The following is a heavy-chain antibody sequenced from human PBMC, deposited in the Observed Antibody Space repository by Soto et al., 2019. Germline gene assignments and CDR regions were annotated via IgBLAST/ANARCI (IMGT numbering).Heavy chain of an antibody. J-gene: IGHJ3*02. Sequence: GGSLRLSCTASGFTFGDYAMSWVRQAPGKGLEWVGFIRSKAYGGTTEYAASVKGRFTISRDDSKSIAYLQMNSLKTEDTAVYYCTRDQGYYYDSSGNAAFDIWGQGTMVTVSS. CDR2: IRSKAYGGTT. CDR3: TRDQGYYYDSSGNAAFDI. V-gene: IGHV3-49*04. CDR1: GFTFGDYA. D-gene: IGHD3-22*01.